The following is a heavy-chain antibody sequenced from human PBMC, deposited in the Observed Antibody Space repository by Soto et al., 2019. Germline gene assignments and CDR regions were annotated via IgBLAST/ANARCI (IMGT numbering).Heavy chain of an antibody. CDR3: VRANLRSGWTFDH. V-gene: IGHV4-34*01. J-gene: IGHJ4*02. D-gene: IGHD6-19*01. CDR1: GGSFSGYY. CDR2: INHSGST. Sequence: SETLSLTCAVYGGSFSGYYWSWIRQPPGKGLEWIGEINHSGSTNYNPSLKSRVTISVDTSKNQFSLKLSSMTAADTGIYYCVRANLRSGWTFDHWGQGTAVTVSS.